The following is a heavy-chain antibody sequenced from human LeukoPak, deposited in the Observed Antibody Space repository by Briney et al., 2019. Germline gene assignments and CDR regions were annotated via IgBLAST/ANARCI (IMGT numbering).Heavy chain of an antibody. J-gene: IGHJ2*01. V-gene: IGHV4-59*12. CDR1: GGSISSYY. Sequence: PSETLSLTCTVSGGSISSYYWSWIRQRPGKGLEWIGYIYYSGNTNYNPSLKSRVSISIDTSKNQFSLQLSSVTAADTAVYYCARDRDSSGLRDFDLWGRGTLVIFS. CDR2: IYYSGNT. CDR3: ARDRDSSGLRDFDL. D-gene: IGHD3-22*01.